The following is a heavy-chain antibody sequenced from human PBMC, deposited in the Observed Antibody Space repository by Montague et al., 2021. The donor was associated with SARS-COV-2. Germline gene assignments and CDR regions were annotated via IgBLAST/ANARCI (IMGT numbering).Heavy chain of an antibody. CDR3: ARDLGYDYVWGSYRHLDN. Sequence: FRRLSCAASGFPFSSYSMNWVRQAPGKGLEWVSSISSSSSYIYYADSVKGRFTISRDNAKNSLYLQMNSLRAEDTAVYYCARDLGYDYVWGSYRHLDNWGQGTLVTVSS. D-gene: IGHD3-16*02. CDR2: ISSSSSYI. J-gene: IGHJ4*02. V-gene: IGHV3-21*01. CDR1: GFPFSSYS.